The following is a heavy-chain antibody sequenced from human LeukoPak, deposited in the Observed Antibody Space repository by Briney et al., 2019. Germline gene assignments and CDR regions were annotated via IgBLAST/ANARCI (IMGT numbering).Heavy chain of an antibody. J-gene: IGHJ6*02. V-gene: IGHV1-69*13. CDR3: ARVSMGLSYNYYHGMDV. D-gene: IGHD3-10*01. Sequence: SVKVSCKASGGTFSSYAISWVRQAPGQGLEWMRGIIPIFGTANYAQKFQGRVTITADESTSTAYMELSSLRSEDTAVYYCARVSMGLSYNYYHGMDVWGQGTTVTVSS. CDR2: IIPIFGTA. CDR1: GGTFSSYA.